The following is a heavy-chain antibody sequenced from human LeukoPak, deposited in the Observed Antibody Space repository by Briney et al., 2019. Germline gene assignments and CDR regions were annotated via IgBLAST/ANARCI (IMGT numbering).Heavy chain of an antibody. D-gene: IGHD3-9*01. CDR2: IIPIFGTS. CDR1: GGSFSTYA. Sequence: SVKVSCKASGGSFSTYAINWVRQAPGQGLEWMGGIIPIFGTSNYAQKFQGRVTITADESTSTAYMELSSLRSEDTAVYYCARDDGRYFDRLGHDAFDIWGQGTLVTVSS. V-gene: IGHV1-69*13. J-gene: IGHJ3*02. CDR3: ARDDGRYFDRLGHDAFDI.